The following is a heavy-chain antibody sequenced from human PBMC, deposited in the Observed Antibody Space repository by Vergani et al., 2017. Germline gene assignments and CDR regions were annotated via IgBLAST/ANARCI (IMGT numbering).Heavy chain of an antibody. Sequence: QLQLQESGPGLIKPSETLTLTCTVSGDTISNSNYNWGWIRQPPGKGLEWIGTIFHSGNTYYNPSLKSRVTISVDTSKNQFSLKVNSLTAADTAIYYCASRDECWISDSWGQGTLVTVSS. D-gene: IGHD3-3*01. CDR3: ASRDECWISDS. CDR2: IFHSGNT. V-gene: IGHV4-39*01. J-gene: IGHJ4*02. CDR1: GDTISNSNYN.